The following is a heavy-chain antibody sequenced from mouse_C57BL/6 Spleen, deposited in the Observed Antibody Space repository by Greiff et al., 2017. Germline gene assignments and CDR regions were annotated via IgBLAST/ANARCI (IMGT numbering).Heavy chain of an antibody. D-gene: IGHD3-2*02. Sequence: EVKVEESGPGLVKPSQSLSLTCSVTGYSITSGYYWNWIRQFPGNKLEWMGYISYDGSNNYNPSLKNRISITRDTSKNQFFLKLNSVTTEDTATYYCARASSGSYYFDYWGQGTTLTVSS. V-gene: IGHV3-6*01. CDR1: GYSITSGYY. CDR3: ARASSGSYYFDY. CDR2: ISYDGSN. J-gene: IGHJ2*01.